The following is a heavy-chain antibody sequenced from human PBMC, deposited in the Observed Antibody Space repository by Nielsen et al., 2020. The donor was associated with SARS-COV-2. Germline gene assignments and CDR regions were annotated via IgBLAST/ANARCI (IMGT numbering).Heavy chain of an antibody. CDR2: IYYSETT. D-gene: IGHD1-26*01. CDR3: ARSGPRRNNAFDI. V-gene: IGHV4-39*01. CDR1: GGSFSSNSYY. J-gene: IGHJ3*02. Sequence: SETLSLTCTVSGGSFSSNSYYWGWIRQPPGKGLEWIASIYYSETTYYNPSLKSRVAISIDTSKNQFSLKVTSVTAADTAVYYCARSGPRRNNAFDIWGQGSMVTVSS.